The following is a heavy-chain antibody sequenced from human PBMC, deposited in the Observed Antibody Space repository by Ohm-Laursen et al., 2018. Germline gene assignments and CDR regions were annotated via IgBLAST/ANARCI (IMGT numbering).Heavy chain of an antibody. D-gene: IGHD5-18*01. CDR1: GFTFSSYA. V-gene: IGHV3-23*01. CDR3: AKDRTAMVTNWFDP. CDR2: ISGSGGST. J-gene: IGHJ5*02. Sequence: SLRLSCSASGFTFSSYAMSWVRQAPGKGLEWVSAISGSGGSTYYADSVKGRFTISRDNSKNTLYLQMNSLRAEDTAVYYCAKDRTAMVTNWFDPWGQGTLVTVSS.